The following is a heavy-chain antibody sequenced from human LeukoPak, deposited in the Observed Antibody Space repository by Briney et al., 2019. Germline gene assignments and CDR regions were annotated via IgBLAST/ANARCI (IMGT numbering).Heavy chain of an antibody. CDR2: IYTSGST. V-gene: IGHV4-4*07. CDR3: ARSPDCSSTSCLYYFDY. CDR1: GGSISSYY. J-gene: IGHJ4*02. D-gene: IGHD2-2*01. Sequence: PSETLSLTCTVSGGSISSYYWSWIRQPAGKGLEWIGRIYTSGSTNYNPSLKSRVTMSVDTSKNQFSLKLSSVTAADTAVYYCARSPDCSSTSCLYYFDYWGQGTLVTVSS.